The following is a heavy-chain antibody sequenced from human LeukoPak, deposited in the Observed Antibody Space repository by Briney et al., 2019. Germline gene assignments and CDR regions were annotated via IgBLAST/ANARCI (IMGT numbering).Heavy chain of an antibody. V-gene: IGHV3-21*01. D-gene: IGHD6-13*01. CDR1: GFTFSSYS. CDR2: ISSSSSYI. Sequence: GGSLRLSCAASGFTFSSYSMNWVRQAPGKGLEWVSSISSSSSYIYYADSVKGRFTISRDNAKNSLYLQMNSLRAEDTAVYYCARGIAAAPIDDFDIWVQGTMVTVSS. J-gene: IGHJ3*02. CDR3: ARGIAAAPIDDFDI.